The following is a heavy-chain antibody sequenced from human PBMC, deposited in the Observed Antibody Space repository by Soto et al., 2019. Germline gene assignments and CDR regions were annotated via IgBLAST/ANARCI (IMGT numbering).Heavy chain of an antibody. V-gene: IGHV4-34*01. CDR1: GGSFSGYY. CDR2: INHSGST. D-gene: IGHD6-19*01. CDR3: ARRGRGGVAGFRWFDP. J-gene: IGHJ5*02. Sequence: SETLSLTCAVYGGSFSGYYWSWIRQPPGKGLEWIGEINHSGSTNYNPSLQSRVTISVDTSKNQFSLKLSSVTAADTAVYYCARRGRGGVAGFRWFDPWGQGTLVTVSS.